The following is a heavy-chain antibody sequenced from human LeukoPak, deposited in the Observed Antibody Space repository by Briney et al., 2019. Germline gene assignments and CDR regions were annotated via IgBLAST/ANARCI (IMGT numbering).Heavy chain of an antibody. CDR3: ARGRITMIVDYVV. J-gene: IGHJ4*02. D-gene: IGHD3-22*01. CDR1: GFTFSSYE. V-gene: IGHV3-21*01. Sequence: PGGSLRLSCAASGFTFSSYEMNWVRQAPGKGLEWVSSISSSSSYIYYADSVKGRFTISRDNAKNSLYLQMNSLRAEDTAVYYCARGRITMIVDYVVWGQGTLVTVSS. CDR2: ISSSSSYI.